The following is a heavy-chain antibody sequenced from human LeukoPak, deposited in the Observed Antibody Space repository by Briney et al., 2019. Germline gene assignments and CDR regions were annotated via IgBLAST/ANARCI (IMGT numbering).Heavy chain of an antibody. D-gene: IGHD2-2*01. CDR2: MNPNSGNT. CDR1: GYTFTGYY. J-gene: IGHJ3*02. Sequence: ASVKVSCKAPGYTFTGYYMHWVRQAPGQGLEWMGWMNPNSGNTGYAQKLQGRVTMTRNTSISTAYMELSSLRSEDTAVYYCARGLNIVVVPAAIKGGNAFDIWGQGTMVTVSS. CDR3: ARGLNIVVVPAAIKGGNAFDI. V-gene: IGHV1-8*02.